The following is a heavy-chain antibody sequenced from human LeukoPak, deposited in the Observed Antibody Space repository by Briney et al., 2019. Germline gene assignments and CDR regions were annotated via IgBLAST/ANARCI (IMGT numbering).Heavy chain of an antibody. Sequence: NPSETLSLTCTVSGGSISSGSYYWSWIRQPAGKGLEWLGRIYTSGSTNYNPSLKSRVAISVDTSKNQFSLKLSSVTAADTAVYYCAREVLGYYGSGTYCDYWGQGTLVTVSS. D-gene: IGHD3-10*01. CDR2: IYTSGST. J-gene: IGHJ4*02. CDR1: GGSISSGSYY. CDR3: AREVLGYYGSGTYCDY. V-gene: IGHV4-61*02.